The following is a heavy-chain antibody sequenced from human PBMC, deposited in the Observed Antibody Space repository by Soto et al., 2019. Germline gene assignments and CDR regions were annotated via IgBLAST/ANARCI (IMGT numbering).Heavy chain of an antibody. V-gene: IGHV1-69*01. Sequence: QVQLVQSGAEVKKPGSSVKVSCKASGGTFSSYAISWVRQAPGQGLEWMGGIIPIFGTANYAQKFQGRVTITADESTRKAYMELSSLRSEDTAVYYCASPINPYSSSWYFDYWGQGTLVTVSS. CDR1: GGTFSSYA. CDR2: IIPIFGTA. J-gene: IGHJ4*02. CDR3: ASPINPYSSSWYFDY. D-gene: IGHD6-13*01.